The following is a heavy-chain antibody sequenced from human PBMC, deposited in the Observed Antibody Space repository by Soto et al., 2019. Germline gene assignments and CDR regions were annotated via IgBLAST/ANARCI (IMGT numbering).Heavy chain of an antibody. CDR1: GGSISSYY. J-gene: IGHJ4*02. CDR2: IYYSGST. V-gene: IGHV4-59*08. Sequence: SETLSLTCTVSGGSISSYYWSWIRQPPGKGLEWIGYIYYSGSTNYNPSLKSRVTISVDTSKNQFSLKLSSVTAADTAVYYCARSPIFGVVIMWPPPIHFDYWGQGTLVTVSS. D-gene: IGHD3-3*01. CDR3: ARSPIFGVVIMWPPPIHFDY.